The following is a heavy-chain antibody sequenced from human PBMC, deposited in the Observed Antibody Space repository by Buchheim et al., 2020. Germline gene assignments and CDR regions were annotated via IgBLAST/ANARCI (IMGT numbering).Heavy chain of an antibody. CDR2: ISYDGSNK. D-gene: IGHD3-9*01. Sequence: QVQLVESGGGVVQPGRSLRLSCAASGFTFSSYGMHWVRQAPGKGLEWVAVISYDGSNKYYADSVKGRFTISRDNSKNTLYLQMNSLRAEDTAVYYCAKDGRERYFDWLLDYWGQGTL. CDR3: AKDGRERYFDWLLDY. CDR1: GFTFSSYG. V-gene: IGHV3-30*18. J-gene: IGHJ4*02.